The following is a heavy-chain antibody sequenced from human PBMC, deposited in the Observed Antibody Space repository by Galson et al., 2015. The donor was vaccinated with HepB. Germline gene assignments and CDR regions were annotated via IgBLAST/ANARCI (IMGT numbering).Heavy chain of an antibody. J-gene: IGHJ4*02. CDR3: AKGGIAVAGYDY. D-gene: IGHD6-19*01. V-gene: IGHV3-30*18. Sequence: MHWVRQAPGKGLEWVAVISYDGSNKYYADSVKGRFTISRDNSKNTLYLQMNSLRAEDTAVYYCAKGGIAVAGYDYWGQGTLVTVSS. CDR2: ISYDGSNK.